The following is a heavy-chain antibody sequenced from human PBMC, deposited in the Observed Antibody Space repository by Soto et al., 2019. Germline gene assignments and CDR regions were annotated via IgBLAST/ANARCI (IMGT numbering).Heavy chain of an antibody. CDR2: IKSKTDGGTT. D-gene: IGHD2-2*01. V-gene: IGHV3-15*07. CDR3: TAPRGYQLLPSW. CDR1: GFTFSNAW. Sequence: VQLVESGGGLVKPGGSLRLSCAASGFTFSNAWMNWVRQAPGKGLEWVGRIKSKTDGGTTDYAAPVKGRFTISRDDSKNTLYLQMNSLKTEDTAVYYCTAPRGYQLLPSWWGQGTLVTVSS. J-gene: IGHJ4*02.